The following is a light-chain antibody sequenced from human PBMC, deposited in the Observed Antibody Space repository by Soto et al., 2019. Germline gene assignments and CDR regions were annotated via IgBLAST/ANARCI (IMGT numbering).Light chain of an antibody. CDR3: CSYAGSSTWV. Sequence: QSALTQPASVSGSPGQSITISCTGTSSDVWSYNLVSWYQQHPGKAPKLMIYEVSKRPSGVSNRFSGSKSGNTASLPISGLQAEDEADYYCCSYAGSSTWVFGGGTKLTVL. CDR1: SSDVWSYNL. CDR2: EVS. J-gene: IGLJ3*02. V-gene: IGLV2-23*02.